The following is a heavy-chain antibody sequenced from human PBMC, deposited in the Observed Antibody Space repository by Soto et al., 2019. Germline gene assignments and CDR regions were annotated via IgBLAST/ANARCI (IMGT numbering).Heavy chain of an antibody. D-gene: IGHD5-12*01. Sequence: HPGRSLRLSCAPSGFTFSSYSMSWVRQAPGKGLEWVSTISGSGGTTYYADSVKGRFAISRHNSKNTLYLQMNSLRAEDPAVYYCAKEGKWLPEGVDSWGQGTLSTVSS. J-gene: IGHJ5*01. CDR1: GFTFSSYS. CDR3: AKEGKWLPEGVDS. V-gene: IGHV3-23*01. CDR2: ISGSGGTT.